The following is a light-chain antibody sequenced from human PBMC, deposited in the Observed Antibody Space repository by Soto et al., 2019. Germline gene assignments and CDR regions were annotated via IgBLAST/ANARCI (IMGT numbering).Light chain of an antibody. CDR1: QGIGTY. J-gene: IGKJ5*01. V-gene: IGKV1-16*02. Sequence: DIQMTQSPSSLSASIGDRVSITCRASQGIGTYLAWFRQTPGKAPQSLIYAASTLQSGVPSKFSGRGSGTHFTLTITNLQPEDFATYYCQQYNTFPITFGQGTRLEIK. CDR2: AAS. CDR3: QQYNTFPIT.